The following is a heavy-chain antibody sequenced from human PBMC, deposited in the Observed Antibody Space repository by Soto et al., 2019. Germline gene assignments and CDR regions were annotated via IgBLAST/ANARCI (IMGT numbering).Heavy chain of an antibody. CDR3: ARSPRSGGNYYYAMDV. D-gene: IGHD3-3*01. J-gene: IGHJ6*02. V-gene: IGHV1-3*01. CDR2: IHAGNGNT. CDR1: GYTFTNYA. Sequence: QVQLVQSGAEVKKPGASVKVSCKASGYTFTNYAMHWVRLAPGQRLEWMGWIHAGNGNTIYSQKFQGRVTITRGTSANTAYMELSSLGSEDTTVYYCARSPRSGGNYYYAMDVWGQGTTVTVSS.